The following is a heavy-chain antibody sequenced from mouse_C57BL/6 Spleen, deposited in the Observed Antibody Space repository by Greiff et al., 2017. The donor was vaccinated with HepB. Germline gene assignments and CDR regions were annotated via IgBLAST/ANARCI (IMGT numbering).Heavy chain of an antibody. Sequence: EVQVVESGGGLVKPGGSLKLSCAASGFTFSSYAMSWVRQTPEKRLEWVATISDGGSYTYYPDNVKGRFTISRDNAKNNLYLQKSHLKSEDTAMYYCARGTGDFDYWGQGTTLTVSS. CDR1: GFTFSSYA. CDR3: ARGTGDFDY. J-gene: IGHJ2*01. CDR2: ISDGGSYT. D-gene: IGHD4-1*01. V-gene: IGHV5-4*01.